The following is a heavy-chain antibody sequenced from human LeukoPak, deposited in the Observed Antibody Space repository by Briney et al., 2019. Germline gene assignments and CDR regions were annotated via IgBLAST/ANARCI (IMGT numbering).Heavy chain of an antibody. J-gene: IGHJ6*02. Sequence: GGSLRPSCAASGFTVSSNYMSWVRQAPGKGLGRGSVIYSVGSTYYADSVKGRFTISRDNSKNPLYLQMNSLRAEDTAVYYCARDHVVVVPAAVDDYYYYGMDVWGQGTTVTVSS. CDR1: GFTVSSNY. CDR3: ARDHVVVVPAAVDDYYYYGMDV. CDR2: IYSVGST. D-gene: IGHD2-2*01. V-gene: IGHV3-66*01.